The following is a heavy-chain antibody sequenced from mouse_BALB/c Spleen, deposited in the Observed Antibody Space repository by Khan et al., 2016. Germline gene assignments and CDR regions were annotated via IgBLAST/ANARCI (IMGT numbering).Heavy chain of an antibody. V-gene: IGHV3-2*02. CDR3: ARRYYFDY. Sequence: EVKLEVSGPGLVKPSQSLSLTCTVTGYSITSDYAWNWIRQFPGNKLEWMGYISYSGSTSYNPSLKSRISITRDTSKNQFFLQLNSVTTEDTATYYCARRYYFDYWGQGTTLTVSS. CDR2: ISYSGST. J-gene: IGHJ2*01. CDR1: GYSITSDYA.